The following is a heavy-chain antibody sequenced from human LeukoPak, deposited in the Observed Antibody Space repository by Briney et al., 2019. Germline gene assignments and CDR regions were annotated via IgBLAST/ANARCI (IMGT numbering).Heavy chain of an antibody. CDR3: ARRWGHFDY. Sequence: GGSLRLSCAASGFTFRGYEMNWVRQAPGEGLEWVSYISSSASTIYYADSVKGRFTISRDNAKNSLYLQMDSLRVEDTAVYYCARRWGHFDYWGQGTLVTVSS. CDR1: GFTFRGYE. CDR2: ISSSASTI. D-gene: IGHD7-27*01. J-gene: IGHJ4*02. V-gene: IGHV3-48*03.